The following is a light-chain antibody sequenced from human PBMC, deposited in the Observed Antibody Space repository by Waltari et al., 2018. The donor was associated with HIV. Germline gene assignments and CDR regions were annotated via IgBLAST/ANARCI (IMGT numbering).Light chain of an antibody. CDR2: EDS. Sequence: SYELTQPPAVFVSPGQTASITCSGQKLKNKYVSWYQQKPGQAPVLVIYEDSKRPSGIPERFSGSSSGTMATLTISGAQVEDEADYYCYSIDSSGNHRVFGGGTKLTVL. CDR3: YSIDSSGNHRV. CDR1: KLKNKY. V-gene: IGLV3-10*01. J-gene: IGLJ2*01.